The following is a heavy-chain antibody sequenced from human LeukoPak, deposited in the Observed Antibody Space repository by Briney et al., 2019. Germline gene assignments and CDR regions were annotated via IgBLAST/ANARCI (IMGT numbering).Heavy chain of an antibody. CDR1: GGSFSGYY. Sequence: SETLSLTCAVYGGSFSGYYWSWIRQPPGKGLEWIGEINHSGSTNYNPSLKSRVTISVDTSKNQFSLKLSSATAADTAVYYCARVSGFWSGFGYFDYWGQGTLVTVSS. D-gene: IGHD3-3*01. CDR2: INHSGST. V-gene: IGHV4-34*01. CDR3: ARVSGFWSGFGYFDY. J-gene: IGHJ4*02.